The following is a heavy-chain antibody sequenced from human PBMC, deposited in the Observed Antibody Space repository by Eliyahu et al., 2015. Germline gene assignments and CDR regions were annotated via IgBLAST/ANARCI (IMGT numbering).Heavy chain of an antibody. CDR1: GYTFSNHA. CDR3: VRTSVWSSYYAYYYGMDV. D-gene: IGHD3-3*01. Sequence: QVQLVQSGAEVKKPGASVKVSCEASGYTFSNHAIHWVRQGPGQRLEWLGWISAANGYTIYAQKFQGRVTITRHTSANTAYMELSSLRSEDTAIYYCVRTSVWSSYYAYYYGMDVWGQGTTVTVSS. J-gene: IGHJ6*02. CDR2: ISAANGYT. V-gene: IGHV1-3*01.